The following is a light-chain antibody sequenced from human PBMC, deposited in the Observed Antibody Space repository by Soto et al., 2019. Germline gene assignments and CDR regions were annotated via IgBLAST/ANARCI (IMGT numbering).Light chain of an antibody. J-gene: IGKJ1*01. CDR2: GAS. V-gene: IGKV3-20*01. Sequence: PGDRATLSCRASQSVSSSYLAWYQQKPGQAPRLLIYGASSRATGIPDRFSGSGSGTDFTLTISRLEPEDFAVYYCQQYNDWLWTFGQGTKVDIK. CDR3: QQYNDWLWT. CDR1: QSVSSSY.